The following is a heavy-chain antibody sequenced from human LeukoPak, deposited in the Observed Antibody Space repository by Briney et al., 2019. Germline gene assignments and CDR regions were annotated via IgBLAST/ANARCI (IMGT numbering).Heavy chain of an antibody. CDR2: ISGSGGST. CDR1: GFTFSSYA. D-gene: IGHD5-18*01. J-gene: IGHJ4*02. CDR3: AKDQGYTYGHSLDY. V-gene: IGHV3-23*01. Sequence: GGSLRLSCAASGFTFSSYAMSWVRQAPGKGLEWVSAISGSGGSTYYADSVKGRFTISRDNSKNTLYLQMNSLRAEDTAVYYRAKDQGYTYGHSLDYWGQGTLVTVSS.